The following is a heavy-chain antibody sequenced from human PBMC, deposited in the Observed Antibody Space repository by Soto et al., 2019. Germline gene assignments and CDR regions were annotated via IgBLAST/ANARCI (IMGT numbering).Heavy chain of an antibody. CDR1: GGSLRGYY. J-gene: IGHJ5*02. Sequence: SETLSLTCAVYGGSLRGYYLSWIRQPPGKGLEWIGEINHSGSTNYNPSLKSRVTISVDTSKNQFSLKLSSVTAADTAVYYCARRRFYCSSTSCYSEYNWFDPWGQGTLVTVSS. CDR2: INHSGST. CDR3: ARRRFYCSSTSCYSEYNWFDP. V-gene: IGHV4-34*01. D-gene: IGHD2-2*01.